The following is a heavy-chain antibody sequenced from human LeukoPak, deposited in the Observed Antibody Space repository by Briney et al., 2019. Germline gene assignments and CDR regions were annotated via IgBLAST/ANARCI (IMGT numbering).Heavy chain of an antibody. J-gene: IGHJ4*02. CDR1: GFTFDDYA. D-gene: IGHD4-17*01. Sequence: GGSLRLSCAASGFTFDDYAMHWVRQAPGQGLEWVSGISWNSGSIGYADSVKGRFTISRDNAKNSLYLEMNSLRAEDTALYYCAKGGAVTSNLFDFWGRGTLVTVSS. V-gene: IGHV3-9*01. CDR3: AKGGAVTSNLFDF. CDR2: ISWNSGSI.